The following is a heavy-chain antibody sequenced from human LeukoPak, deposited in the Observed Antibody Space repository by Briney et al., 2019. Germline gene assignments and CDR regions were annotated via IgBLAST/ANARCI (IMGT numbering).Heavy chain of an antibody. CDR3: ANGDLGITIVGVAFNAFDI. Sequence: PGGSLRLSCAASGFTFSSYGMHWVRQAPGKGLEWVVIIRYDGSNKYYTDSVKGRFTISRDNSKNTLYLQMNSLRAEDTAVYYCANGDLGITIVGVAFNAFDIWGQGTMVTVSS. D-gene: IGHD3-3*01. CDR2: IRYDGSNK. CDR1: GFTFSSYG. J-gene: IGHJ3*02. V-gene: IGHV3-30*02.